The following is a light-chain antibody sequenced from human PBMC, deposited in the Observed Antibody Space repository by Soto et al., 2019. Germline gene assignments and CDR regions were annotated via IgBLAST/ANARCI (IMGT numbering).Light chain of an antibody. V-gene: IGKV3-20*01. CDR1: QSVTSSY. J-gene: IGKJ4*01. CDR2: GAS. Sequence: EIVLTQSPGTLSLSPGERATLSCMASQSVTSSYLAWYQQKPGQAPRLLIYGASSRATGIPDRFSGSGSGTDFTLTISRLEPEDFAEYYCQQYGNSTRVTVGGGHKVEIK. CDR3: QQYGNSTRVT.